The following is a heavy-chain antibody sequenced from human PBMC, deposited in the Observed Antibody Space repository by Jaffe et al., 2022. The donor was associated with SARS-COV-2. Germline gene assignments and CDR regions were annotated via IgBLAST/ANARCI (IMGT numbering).Heavy chain of an antibody. CDR1: GGTFSSYD. D-gene: IGHD2-2*01. J-gene: IGHJ3*02. CDR3: ARGLPTAKDAFDI. V-gene: IGHV1-69*18. CDR2: IIPIFGTT. Sequence: QVQLVQSGAEVKKPGSSVKVSCKASGGTFSSYDISWVRQAPGQGLEWMGRIIPIFGTTQYAQNLQGRVTISAAEFTNTAYMELSSLRSEDTAVYYCARGLPTAKDAFDIWGQGTMVTVSS.